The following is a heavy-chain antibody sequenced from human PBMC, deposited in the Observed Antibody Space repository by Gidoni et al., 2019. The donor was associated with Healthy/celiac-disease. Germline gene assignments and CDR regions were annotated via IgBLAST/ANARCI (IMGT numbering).Heavy chain of an antibody. CDR3: ARERIAAAGSYYGMDV. J-gene: IGHJ6*02. CDR2: SNPNSGGT. D-gene: IGHD6-13*01. Sequence: QVQLVQSGAEVKKPGASVQVSCKASGYTFTGYYMHWVRQAPGQGLEWMGWSNPNSGGTNYAQKFQGRVTMTRDTSISTAYMELSRLRSDDTAVYYCARERIAAAGSYYGMDVWGQGTTVTVSS. CDR1: GYTFTGYY. V-gene: IGHV1-2*02.